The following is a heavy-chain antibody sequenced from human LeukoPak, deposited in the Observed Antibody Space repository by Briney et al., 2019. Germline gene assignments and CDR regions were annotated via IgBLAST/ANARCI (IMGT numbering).Heavy chain of an antibody. CDR3: ARWPYSSSYYFDY. V-gene: IGHV3-66*01. CDR1: GFTVSRNY. CDR2: IYSGGST. J-gene: IGHJ4*02. Sequence: PGGSLRLSCAASGFTVSRNYMSWVRQAPGKGLEWVSVIYSGGSTYYADSVKGRFTISRDNSKNTLYLQMNSLRAEDTAVYYCARWPYSSSYYFDYWGQGTLVTVSS. D-gene: IGHD6-6*01.